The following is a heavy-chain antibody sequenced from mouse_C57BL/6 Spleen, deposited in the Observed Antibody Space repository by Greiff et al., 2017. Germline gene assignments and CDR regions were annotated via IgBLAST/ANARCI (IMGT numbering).Heavy chain of an antibody. J-gene: IGHJ4*01. CDR1: GYTFTSYW. CDR2: IDPSDSAT. Sequence: QVQLQQPGAELVRPGSSVKLSCKASGYTFTSYWMHWVKQRPIQGLEWIGNIDPSDSATHYNQKFKDKAPLTVDKSSSTAYMQLSSLTSEDSAVYYCARAGAMDYWGQGTSGTVAS. V-gene: IGHV1-52*01. CDR3: ARAGAMDY.